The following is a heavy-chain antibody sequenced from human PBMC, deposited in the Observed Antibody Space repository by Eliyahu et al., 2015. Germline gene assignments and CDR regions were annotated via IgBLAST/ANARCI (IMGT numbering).Heavy chain of an antibody. V-gene: IGHV4-34*01. D-gene: IGHD5-24*01. CDR2: INHSGST. CDR1: XGSFXGYY. J-gene: IGHJ4*02. CDR3: ARAILDGSNYFAGNFDY. Sequence: QVQLQQWGAGLLKPSETLSPTCAVXXGSFXGYYWSXIRQPPGKGLEWIGEINHSGSTNYXPXLKSRVTISVDTSKXQFSLKLSSVTAADTAVYYCARAILDGSNYFAGNFDYWGQGTLVTVSS.